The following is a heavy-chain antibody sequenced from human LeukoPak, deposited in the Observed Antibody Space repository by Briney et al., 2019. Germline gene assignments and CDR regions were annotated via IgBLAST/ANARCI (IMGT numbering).Heavy chain of an antibody. CDR2: IYYSGST. CDR3: ARVLWGSTGYYFDY. CDR1: GGSISSSSYY. Sequence: SVTLSLTCTVSGGSISSSSYYWGWIRQPPGKGLEWIGSIYYSGSTYYNPSLKSRVTISVDTSKNQFSLKLSSVTAADTAVYYCARVLWGSTGYYFDYWGQGTLVTV. D-gene: IGHD2-2*01. V-gene: IGHV4-39*07. J-gene: IGHJ4*02.